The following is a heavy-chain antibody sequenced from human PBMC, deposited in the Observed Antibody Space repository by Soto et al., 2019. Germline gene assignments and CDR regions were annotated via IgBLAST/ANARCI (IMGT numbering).Heavy chain of an antibody. J-gene: IGHJ6*02. CDR3: ARHRDFWRGYYYGMDV. V-gene: IGHV5-10-1*01. D-gene: IGHD3-3*01. CDR1: GYSFTSYW. CDR2: IDPSDSYT. Sequence: GESLKISCKGSGYSFTSYWISWVRQMAGKGLEWMGRIDPSDSYTNYSPSFQGHVTISADKSISTAYLQWSSLKASDTAMYYCARHRDFWRGYYYGMDVWGQGTTVTVSS.